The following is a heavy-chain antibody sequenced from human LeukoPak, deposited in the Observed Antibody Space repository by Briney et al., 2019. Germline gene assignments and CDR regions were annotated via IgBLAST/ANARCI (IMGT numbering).Heavy chain of an antibody. CDR3: ARDRDYYGSGSYEDYYYYGMDV. CDR2: ISSSSSYI. CDR1: GFTFSSYS. Sequence: GGSLRLSCAASGFTFSSYSMNWVRQAPGKGLEWVSSISSSSSYIYYADSVKGRFTISRDNAKNSLYLQMNSLRAEDTAVYYCARDRDYYGSGSYEDYYYYGMDVWGQGTTVTVSS. D-gene: IGHD3-10*01. V-gene: IGHV3-21*01. J-gene: IGHJ6*02.